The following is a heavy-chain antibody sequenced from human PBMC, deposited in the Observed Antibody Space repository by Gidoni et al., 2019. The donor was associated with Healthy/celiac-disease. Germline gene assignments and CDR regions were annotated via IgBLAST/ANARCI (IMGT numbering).Heavy chain of an antibody. CDR2: ISSSRSYI. CDR3: ARGDHYYDSSGYPSYVNWFDP. J-gene: IGHJ5*02. D-gene: IGHD3-22*01. Sequence: EVQLVESGGGLVKPGGSLRLSCAASGFTFSSYSMNWVRQAPGKGLEWVSSISSSRSYIYYADSVKGRFTISRDNAKNSLYLQMNSLRAEDTAVYYCARGDHYYDSSGYPSYVNWFDPWGQGTLVTVSS. V-gene: IGHV3-21*01. CDR1: GFTFSSYS.